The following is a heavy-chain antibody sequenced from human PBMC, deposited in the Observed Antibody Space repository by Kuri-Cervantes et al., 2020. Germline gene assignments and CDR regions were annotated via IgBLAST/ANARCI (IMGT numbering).Heavy chain of an antibody. CDR2: ISGSGGST. CDR3: ARDGPGVIREWYFDL. CDR1: GFTFSSYA. D-gene: IGHD2-21*01. V-gene: IGHV3-23*01. J-gene: IGHJ2*01. Sequence: GGSLRLSCAASGFTFSSYAMSWVRQAPGKGLEWVSAISGSGGSTYYADSVKGRFTISRDNSKNTLYLQMNSLRAEDTAVYYCARDGPGVIREWYFDLWGRGTLVTVSS.